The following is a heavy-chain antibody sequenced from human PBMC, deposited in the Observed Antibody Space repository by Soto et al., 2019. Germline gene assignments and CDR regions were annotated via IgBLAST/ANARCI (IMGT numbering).Heavy chain of an antibody. J-gene: IGHJ4*02. CDR1: GVSLSSYS. CDR3: AKVQVTGNYFDY. D-gene: IGHD6-19*01. V-gene: IGHV3-30*18. CDR2: ISYDGHNR. Sequence: EGSLRRSCAASGVSLSSYSMHWVRQAPGKGLEWVAVISYDGHNRYYADSVKGRFTISRDNSKKTLYLQMSSLRAEDTAVYYCAKVQVTGNYFDYWGQGTLVTVSS.